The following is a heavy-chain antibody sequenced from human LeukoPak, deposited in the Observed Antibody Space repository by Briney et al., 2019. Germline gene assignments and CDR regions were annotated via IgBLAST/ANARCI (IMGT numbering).Heavy chain of an antibody. V-gene: IGHV4-31*03. D-gene: IGHD6-19*01. CDR3: AKDRRDSSGWFRADDY. CDR1: GGSISSGGYY. J-gene: IGHJ4*02. CDR2: IYYSGST. Sequence: SETLSLTCTVSGGSISSGGYYWSWIRQHPGKGLEWIGYIYYSGSTYYNPSLKSRVTISVDTSKNQFSLKLSSVTAADTAVYYCAKDRRDSSGWFRADDYWGQGTLVTVSS.